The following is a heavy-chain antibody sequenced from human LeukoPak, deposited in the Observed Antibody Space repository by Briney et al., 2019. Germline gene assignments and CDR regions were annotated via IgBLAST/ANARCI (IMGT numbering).Heavy chain of an antibody. J-gene: IGHJ4*02. CDR2: IKQDGSEK. CDR1: GFPFSSYW. Sequence: GGSLRLSCAASGFPFSSYWMSWVRQAPGKGLEWVANIKQDGSEKYYVDSVKGRFTISRDNAKNSLYLQMNSLRAEDTAVYYCARVAFTAMAHFDYWGQGTLVTVSS. CDR3: ARVAFTAMAHFDY. D-gene: IGHD5-18*01. V-gene: IGHV3-7*01.